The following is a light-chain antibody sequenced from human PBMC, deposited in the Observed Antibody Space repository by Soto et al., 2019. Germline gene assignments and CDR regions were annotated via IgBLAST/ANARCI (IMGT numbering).Light chain of an antibody. CDR2: DAS. CDR3: QQYNSYWK. CDR1: QSISSW. V-gene: IGKV1-5*01. Sequence: IQMTQSPSTLSASVGDRVNITCRASQSISSWLALYQQKPGKAPKLRIYDASSLKSGVPSRFSGSGSGTEFTLTISCLQPDDFATYYWQQYNSYWKIGHGTKVEIK. J-gene: IGKJ1*01.